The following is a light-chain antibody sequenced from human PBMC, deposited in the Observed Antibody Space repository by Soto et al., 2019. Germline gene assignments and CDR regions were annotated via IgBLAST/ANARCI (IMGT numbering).Light chain of an antibody. J-gene: IGLJ3*02. Sequence: HSALTQPASVSGSPGQSITISCTGTSSDVGGYNYVSWYQQHPGKDPKLMIYDVSNRPSGVSNCFSGSKSGNTASLTISGLQAEDEADYYCSSYTSSSTWVFGGGTKVTVL. V-gene: IGLV2-14*01. CDR3: SSYTSSSTWV. CDR2: DVS. CDR1: SSDVGGYNY.